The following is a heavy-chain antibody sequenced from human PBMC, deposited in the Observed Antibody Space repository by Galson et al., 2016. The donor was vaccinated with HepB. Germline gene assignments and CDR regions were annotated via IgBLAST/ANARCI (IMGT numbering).Heavy chain of an antibody. J-gene: IGHJ4*02. CDR3: AKERLVRRIFDH. CDR1: GFKLSHYA. CDR2: ISTRRTT. D-gene: IGHD1-1*01. V-gene: IGHV3-23*01. Sequence: SLRLSCAASGFKLSHYAMHWVRPGPAKGLEWVASISTRRTTYYSDSVQGRFTISRDNSNNTLYLQMNGLRAEDAAVYYCAKERLVRRIFDHWGQGTLLTVSS.